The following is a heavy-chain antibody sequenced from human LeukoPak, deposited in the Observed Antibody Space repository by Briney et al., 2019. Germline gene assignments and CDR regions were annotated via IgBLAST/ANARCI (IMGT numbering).Heavy chain of an antibody. J-gene: IGHJ6*03. V-gene: IGHV1-69*06. CDR1: GGTFSSYA. CDR3: ARVGYSSGWYQNYYYYYMDV. CDR2: IIPIFGTT. Sequence: SVKVSCKASGGTFSSYAISWVRQAPGQGLEGMGVIIPIFGTTNYAQKFQGRVTITADKSRSTAYMELSRLRSEDTAVYYCARVGYSSGWYQNYYYYYMDVWGKGTTVTISS. D-gene: IGHD6-19*01.